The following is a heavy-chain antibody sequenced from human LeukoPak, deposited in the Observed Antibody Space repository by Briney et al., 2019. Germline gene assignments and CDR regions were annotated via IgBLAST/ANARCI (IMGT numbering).Heavy chain of an antibody. J-gene: IGHJ3*02. Sequence: PGGSLRLSCAASGFIVNTNYMSWVRHAPGKGLEWVSGISWNSGSIGYADSVKGRFTISRDNAKNSLYLQMNSLRAEDMALYYCAKGGSYYEVDIWGQGTMVTVSS. CDR2: ISWNSGSI. CDR3: AKGGSYYEVDI. CDR1: GFIVNTNY. V-gene: IGHV3-9*03. D-gene: IGHD1-26*01.